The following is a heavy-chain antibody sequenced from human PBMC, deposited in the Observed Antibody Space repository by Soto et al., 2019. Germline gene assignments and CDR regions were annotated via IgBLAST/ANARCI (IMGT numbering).Heavy chain of an antibody. CDR2: ISYDGSNK. Sequence: QVQLVESGGGVVQPGRSLRLSCAASGFTFSSYGMHWVRQAPGKGLEWVAVISYDGSNKYYADSVKGRFTISRDNSKNTLYLQMNSLRAEDTAVYYCAKERRITGTTKYYYGMDVWGQGTTVTVSS. CDR3: AKERRITGTTKYYYGMDV. J-gene: IGHJ6*02. D-gene: IGHD1-7*01. CDR1: GFTFSSYG. V-gene: IGHV3-30*18.